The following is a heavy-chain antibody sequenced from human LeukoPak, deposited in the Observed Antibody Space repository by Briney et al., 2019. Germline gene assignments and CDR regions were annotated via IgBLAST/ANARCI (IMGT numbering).Heavy chain of an antibody. J-gene: IGHJ4*02. CDR2: IGISSGNT. CDR3: ARGTKRGYRVYYFDY. CDR1: GFNFIDYS. D-gene: IGHD5-18*01. Sequence: GGSLRLSCAASGFNFIDYSMNRVRQAPGKGLEWISYIGISSGNTKYADSVKGRFTISRDKARNSLYLQMNSLRVEDTAVYYCARGTKRGYRVYYFDYWGQGTLVTVSS. V-gene: IGHV3-48*01.